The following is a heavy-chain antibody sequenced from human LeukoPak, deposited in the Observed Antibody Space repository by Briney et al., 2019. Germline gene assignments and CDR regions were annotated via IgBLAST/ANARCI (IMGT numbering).Heavy chain of an antibody. Sequence: PSETLSLTCTVSGGSISSSSYYWGWIRQPPGKGLEWIGSIYYSGSTYYNPSLKSRVTISVDTSKNQFSLKLSSVTAADTAVYYCARSPITIFGVVDNYFDYWGQGTLVTVSS. J-gene: IGHJ4*02. D-gene: IGHD3-3*01. V-gene: IGHV4-39*01. CDR1: GGSISSSSYY. CDR3: ARSPITIFGVVDNYFDY. CDR2: IYYSGST.